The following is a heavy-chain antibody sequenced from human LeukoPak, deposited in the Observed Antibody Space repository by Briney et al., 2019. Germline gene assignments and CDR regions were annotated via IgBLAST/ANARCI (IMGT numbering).Heavy chain of an antibody. Sequence: PSETLSLTCVVSGDSINNSPYFWGWVRQPPGKGLEWVASISYNEDTYFNPSLKSRLIVSVDTSKNQFRLSSVTAADTAIYFCARRADYGNSYFDSWGQGALVTVSS. D-gene: IGHD4-17*01. CDR1: GDSINNSPYF. V-gene: IGHV4-39*01. J-gene: IGHJ4*02. CDR2: ISYNEDT. CDR3: ARRADYGNSYFDS.